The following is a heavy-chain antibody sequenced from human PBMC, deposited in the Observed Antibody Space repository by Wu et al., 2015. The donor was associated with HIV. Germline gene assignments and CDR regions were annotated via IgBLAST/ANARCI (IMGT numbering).Heavy chain of an antibody. J-gene: IGHJ4*02. CDR1: GYPFSDYY. CDR3: ARPWQLRNGWPFFDY. V-gene: IGHV1-69*01. CDR2: IIPAFGTT. D-gene: IGHD4-23*01. Sequence: QVQLVQSGTEVKKPGASVKVSCKASGYPFSDYYIYWVRQAPGQGLEWMGGIIPAFGTTDYAGKFQGRVTISADDSTSTAYMELKRLTSEDTAVYYCARPWQLRNGWPFFDYWGQGTLVTVSS.